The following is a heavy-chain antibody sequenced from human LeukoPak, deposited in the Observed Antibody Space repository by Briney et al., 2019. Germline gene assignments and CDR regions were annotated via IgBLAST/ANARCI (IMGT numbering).Heavy chain of an antibody. V-gene: IGHV4-34*01. CDR2: INHSGST. CDR3: ASLAAREGFNWFDP. D-gene: IGHD6-13*01. Sequence: SETLSLTCAVYGGSFSGYYWSWIRQPPGKGLEWIGEINHSGSTNYNPSLKSRVTISVDTSKNQFSLKLSSVTAADTAVYYCASLAAREGFNWFDPWGQGTLVTVSS. J-gene: IGHJ5*02. CDR1: GGSFSGYY.